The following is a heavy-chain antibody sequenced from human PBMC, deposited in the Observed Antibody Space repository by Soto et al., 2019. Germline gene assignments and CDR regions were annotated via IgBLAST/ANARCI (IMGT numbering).Heavy chain of an antibody. J-gene: IGHJ5*02. Sequence: GGSLRLSCVASGFTFSNYNMNWVRQAPGKGPEWVSHISGSSIYIHYADSVRGRFTTSRDNAKNSVYLQMDSLRVEDTAVYYCAREGALKPFSSWGQGALVTVSS. CDR3: AREGALKPFSS. CDR1: GFTFSNYN. V-gene: IGHV3-21*01. CDR2: ISGSSIYI.